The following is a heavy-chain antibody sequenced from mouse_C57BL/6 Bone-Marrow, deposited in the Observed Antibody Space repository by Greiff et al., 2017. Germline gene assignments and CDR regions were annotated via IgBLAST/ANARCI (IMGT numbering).Heavy chain of an antibody. CDR3: GREETGWAWFAY. J-gene: IGHJ3*01. V-gene: IGHV1-55*01. Sequence: VQLQQSGAELVKPGASVKMSCKASGYTFTSYWITWVKQRPGQGLEWIGDIYPGSGSTTSNEKFTSTATLTVATSSSTAYMQLSSLPSDDSAVFDSGREETGWAWFAYWGQGTLVTVSA. CDR2: IYPGSGST. CDR1: GYTFTSYW. D-gene: IGHD4-1*01.